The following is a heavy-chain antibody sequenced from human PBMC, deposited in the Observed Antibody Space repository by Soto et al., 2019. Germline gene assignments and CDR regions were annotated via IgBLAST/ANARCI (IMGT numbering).Heavy chain of an antibody. D-gene: IGHD3-10*01. CDR3: AREGYYSGSGTYSPPRFYGMDV. Sequence: QAQLVQSGVEVKKAGASVKVSCKASGYTFSSYGISWARQAPGQGLEWMGWISDYNGNTQYAQKFQGRGFMTTDTATRSVYSELRCLRSDDTAVYFCAREGYYSGSGTYSPPRFYGMDVWGQGTTVTVSS. V-gene: IGHV1-18*01. CDR1: GYTFSSYG. CDR2: ISDYNGNT. J-gene: IGHJ6*02.